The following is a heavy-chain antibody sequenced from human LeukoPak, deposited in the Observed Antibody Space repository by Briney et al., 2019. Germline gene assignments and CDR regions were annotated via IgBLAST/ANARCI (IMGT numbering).Heavy chain of an antibody. CDR2: FSAYNGNT. Sequence: ASVKVSCKSSGYTFTSYGISWVRQAPGQGLEWNGWFSAYNGNTNYAQKLQGRVTMTTGLSTSTAYTELRSLRSDDTAVYYCARSENYDILTGYEKVMDYWGQGTLVIVSS. CDR3: ARSENYDILTGYEKVMDY. J-gene: IGHJ4*02. CDR1: GYTFTSYG. D-gene: IGHD3-9*01. V-gene: IGHV1-18*01.